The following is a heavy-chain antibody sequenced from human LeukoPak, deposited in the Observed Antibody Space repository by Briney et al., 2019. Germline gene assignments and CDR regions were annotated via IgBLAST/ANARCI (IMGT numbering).Heavy chain of an antibody. J-gene: IGHJ6*02. V-gene: IGHV4-34*01. CDR1: GGSFSGYY. Sequence: RPSDTLSLTCAVYGGSFSGYYWSWIRQPPGKGLEWIGEINHSGSTNYNPSLKSRVTISVDTSKNQFSLKLSSVTAADTAVYYCARVRGGTSSYYYYYGMDVWGQGTTVTVSS. D-gene: IGHD4-23*01. CDR3: ARVRGGTSSYYYYYGMDV. CDR2: INHSGST.